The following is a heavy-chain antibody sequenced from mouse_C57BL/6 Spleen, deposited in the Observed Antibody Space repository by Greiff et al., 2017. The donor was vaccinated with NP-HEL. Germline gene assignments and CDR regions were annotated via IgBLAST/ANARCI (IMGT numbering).Heavy chain of an antibody. V-gene: IGHV5-9*01. CDR3: ARPLTTVVAEYYARDY. D-gene: IGHD1-1*01. CDR2: ISGGGGNT. CDR1: GFTFSSYT. Sequence: EVQLVESGGGLVKPGGSLKLSCAASGFTFSSYTMSWVRQTPEKRLEWVATISGGGGNTYYPDSVKGRFTISRDNAKNTLYLQMSSLRSEDTALYYCARPLTTVVAEYYARDYWGQGTSVTVSS. J-gene: IGHJ4*01.